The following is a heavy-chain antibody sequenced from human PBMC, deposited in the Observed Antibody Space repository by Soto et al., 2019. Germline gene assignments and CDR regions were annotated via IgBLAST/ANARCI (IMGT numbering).Heavy chain of an antibody. J-gene: IGHJ3*01. CDR1: GFSLSADGVG. CDR2: IYWDDDK. CDR3: AHAYGGTSWPNDAFDV. D-gene: IGHD2-2*01. Sequence: QITLKESGPTLVKPTQTLTLTCTFSGFSLSADGVGVGWVRQPPGKALEWLAIIYWDDDKRYRPSLKSRLTITKDTSKNQVVLTMTNMDPVDTATYYCAHAYGGTSWPNDAFDVWCQGTVVTVSS. V-gene: IGHV2-5*02.